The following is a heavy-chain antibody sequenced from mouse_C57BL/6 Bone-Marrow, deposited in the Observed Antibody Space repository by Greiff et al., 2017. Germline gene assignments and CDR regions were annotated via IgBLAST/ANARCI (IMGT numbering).Heavy chain of an antibody. CDR3: VNCYGSSPWFAY. Sequence: QVQLQQPGAELVKPGASVKMSCKASGYTFTSYWITWVKQRPGQGLEWIGDIYPGSGSTNYNEKFKSKATLTVDTSSSTAYMQLSSLTSEDSAVYYCVNCYGSSPWFAYWGQGTLVTVSA. CDR1: GYTFTSYW. CDR2: IYPGSGST. D-gene: IGHD1-1*01. J-gene: IGHJ3*01. V-gene: IGHV1-55*01.